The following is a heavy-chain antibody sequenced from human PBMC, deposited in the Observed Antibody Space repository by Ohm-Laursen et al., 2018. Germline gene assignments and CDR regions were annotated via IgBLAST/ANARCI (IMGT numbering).Heavy chain of an antibody. CDR2: INSDGSST. CDR1: GFTFRSYW. Sequence: SLRLSCTASGFTFRSYWMHWVRQAPGKGPVWVSRINSDGSSTTYADSVKGRFTISRDNAKNTLYLQMNSLRAEDTAVYYCARDNYDSSGYFLGVDPWGQGTLVSVSS. V-gene: IGHV3-74*01. J-gene: IGHJ5*02. D-gene: IGHD3-22*01. CDR3: ARDNYDSSGYFLGVDP.